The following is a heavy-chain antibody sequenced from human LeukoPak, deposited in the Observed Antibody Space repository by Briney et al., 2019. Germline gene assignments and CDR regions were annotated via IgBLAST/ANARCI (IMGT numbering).Heavy chain of an antibody. D-gene: IGHD4-11*01. CDR1: GFSFSSYA. CDR2: ILYDASNQ. CDR3: ARDSLRRLQPFDY. V-gene: IGHV3-30-3*01. Sequence: HPGGSLRLSCAASGFSFSSYAMHWVRQAPGKGLEWVALILYDASNQYYADSVKGRFTISRDNSKNTVYLQVNSLRAEDTAVYYCARDSLRRLQPFDYWGQGTLVTVSS. J-gene: IGHJ4*02.